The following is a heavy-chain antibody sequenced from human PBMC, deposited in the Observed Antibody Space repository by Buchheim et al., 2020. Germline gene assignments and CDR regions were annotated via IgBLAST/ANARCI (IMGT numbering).Heavy chain of an antibody. CDR3: AKDQYSSGWYVFDH. J-gene: IGHJ4*02. V-gene: IGHV3-30*18. D-gene: IGHD6-19*01. CDR2: ISYDGFNK. CDR1: GFTFSSYG. Sequence: QVQLVESGGGVVQPGRSLRLSCAATGFTFSSYGMHWVRQAPGKGLEWVAVISYDGFNKYYAGSVKGRFTISRDSSKNTLYLQMNSLRAEDTAVYYCAKDQYSSGWYVFDHWGQGTL.